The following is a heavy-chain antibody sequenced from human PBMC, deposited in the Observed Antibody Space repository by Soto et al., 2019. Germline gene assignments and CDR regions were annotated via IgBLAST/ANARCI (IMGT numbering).Heavy chain of an antibody. J-gene: IGHJ6*02. CDR3: TIQDYYYGMDV. V-gene: IGHV3-49*03. CDR1: GFTFGDYA. Sequence: PGGSLRLSCTASGFTFGDYAMSWFRQAPGKGLEWVGFIRSKAYGGTTEYAASVKGRFTISRDDSKSIAYLQMNSLKTEDTAVYYCTIQDYYYGMDVWGQGTTVTVSS. CDR2: IRSKAYGGTT. D-gene: IGHD4-4*01.